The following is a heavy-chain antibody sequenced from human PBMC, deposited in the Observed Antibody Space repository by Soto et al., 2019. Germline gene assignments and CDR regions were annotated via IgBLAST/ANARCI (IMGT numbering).Heavy chain of an antibody. D-gene: IGHD3-10*01. V-gene: IGHV3-23*01. J-gene: IGHJ4*02. CDR1: GFTFTTRA. Sequence: EVQLLESGGGLVQPGGSLRLSCAASGFTFTTRAMSWVRQAPGKGLQWVSGISASGGITYYADSVKGRLTISRDNSKNMLYLLMTSLRDDDTAVYYCTTGTQNFDYWGRGTRVTVSS. CDR2: ISASGGIT. CDR3: TTGTQNFDY.